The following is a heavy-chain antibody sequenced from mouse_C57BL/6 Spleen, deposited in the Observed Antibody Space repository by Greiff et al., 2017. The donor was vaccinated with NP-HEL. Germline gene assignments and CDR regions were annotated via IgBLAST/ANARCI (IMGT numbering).Heavy chain of an antibody. CDR3: ADGSSFGYFDV. CDR2: ISYDGSN. Sequence: DVKLQESGPGLVKPSQSLSLTCSVTGYSITSGYYWNWIRQFPGNKLEWMGYISYDGSNNYNPSLKNRITITRDTPTNQLFLKLHSVTTDDTATYYCADGSSFGYFDVWGTGTTVTVSS. CDR1: GYSITSGYY. D-gene: IGHD1-1*01. J-gene: IGHJ1*03. V-gene: IGHV3-6*01.